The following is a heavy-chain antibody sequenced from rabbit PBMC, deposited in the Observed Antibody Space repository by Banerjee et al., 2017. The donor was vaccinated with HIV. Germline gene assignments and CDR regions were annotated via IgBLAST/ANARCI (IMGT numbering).Heavy chain of an antibody. CDR3: ARVGGYAYAL. CDR2: IVGST. V-gene: IGHV1S40*01. J-gene: IGHJ3*01. CDR1: GFTLSGYW. D-gene: IGHD6-1*01. Sequence: QSLEESGGDLVKPGASLTLTCTASGFTLSGYWICWVRQAPGKGLEWIGCIVGSTYYASWAKGRFTISKTSSTTVTLQMTSLTAADTATYFCARVGGYAYALWGQGTLVTVS.